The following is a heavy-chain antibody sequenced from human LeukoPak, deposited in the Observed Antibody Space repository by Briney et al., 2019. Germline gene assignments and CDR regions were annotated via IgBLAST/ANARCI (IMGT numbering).Heavy chain of an antibody. Sequence: GGSLKLSCAASGLSYRGSAMHWVRQASGKGLEWVGRIRNKANSYATAYAASVKGRFTISRDDSENTAYLQMNSLKIEVTAVYYCTRRVESSGWSGVDYWGQGTLVTVSS. V-gene: IGHV3-73*01. CDR1: GLSYRGSA. CDR3: TRRVESSGWSGVDY. D-gene: IGHD6-19*01. J-gene: IGHJ4*02. CDR2: IRNKANSYAT.